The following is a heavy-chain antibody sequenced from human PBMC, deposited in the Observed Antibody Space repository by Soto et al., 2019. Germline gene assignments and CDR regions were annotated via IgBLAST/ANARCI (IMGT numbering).Heavy chain of an antibody. D-gene: IGHD2-15*01. CDR3: ARDMGVGLYCSGGSCYSVDY. J-gene: IGHJ4*02. Sequence: ASVKVSCKASGYTFTSYGISWVRQAPGQGLEWMGWISAYNGNTNYAQKLQGRVTMTTDTSTSTAYMELRSLRSDDTAVYYCARDMGVGLYCSGGSCYSVDYWGQGTLVTVSS. CDR2: ISAYNGNT. V-gene: IGHV1-18*01. CDR1: GYTFTSYG.